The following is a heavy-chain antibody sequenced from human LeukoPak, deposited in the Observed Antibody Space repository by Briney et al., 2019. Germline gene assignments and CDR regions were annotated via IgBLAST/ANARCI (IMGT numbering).Heavy chain of an antibody. J-gene: IGHJ3*02. D-gene: IGHD4-23*01. CDR3: ARDPNYTVERAGAFDI. V-gene: IGHV1-2*02. CDR2: ISPNSGGT. CDR1: GYTFTDYY. Sequence: ASVKVSCKASGYTFTDYYILWVRQAPGQGPEWMGWISPNSGGTNYAQNFKGRVTMTRDTSISTAYMELNSLTSDDTAVYYCARDPNYTVERAGAFDIWGQGTMVTVSS.